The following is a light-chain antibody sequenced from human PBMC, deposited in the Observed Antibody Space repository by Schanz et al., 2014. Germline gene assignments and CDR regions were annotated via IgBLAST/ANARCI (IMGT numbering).Light chain of an antibody. CDR2: GVS. J-gene: IGKJ2*01. CDR1: QSVSST. Sequence: EIVMTQSPATLSLSPGERATLSCRASQSVSSTLAWYQQKPGQAPRLLMYGVSNRATGIPDRFSGSGSGTDFTLTISRLEPEDFAVYYCQQYGSSPPMYTFGQGTKLEIK. CDR3: QQYGSSPPMYT. V-gene: IGKV3-20*01.